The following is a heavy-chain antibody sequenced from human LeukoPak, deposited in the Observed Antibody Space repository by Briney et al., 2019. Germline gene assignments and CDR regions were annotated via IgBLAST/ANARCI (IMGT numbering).Heavy chain of an antibody. CDR2: IYHSGTT. CDR3: ARERKLELLDWFDP. V-gene: IGHV4-38-2*02. Sequence: SETLSLTCTVSGYSISSGYYWGWIRQPPGKGLEWIGNIYHSGTTYYNPSLKSRVTISVDTSKNQFSLKLSSVTAADTAVYYCARERKLELLDWFDPWGQGTLVTVSS. D-gene: IGHD1-7*01. CDR1: GYSISSGYY. J-gene: IGHJ5*02.